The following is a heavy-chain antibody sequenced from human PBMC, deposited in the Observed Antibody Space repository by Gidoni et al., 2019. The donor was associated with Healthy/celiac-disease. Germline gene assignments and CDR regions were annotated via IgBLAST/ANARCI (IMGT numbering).Heavy chain of an antibody. Sequence: EVQLVESGGGLVQPSRSLRLSCAASGFTFDDYAMHWVRQAPGKGLEWVSGISWNSGSIGYADSVKGRFTISRDNAKNSLYLQMNSLRAEDTALYYCARSGTGNYFDYWGQGTLVTVSS. CDR2: ISWNSGSI. CDR3: ARSGTGNYFDY. D-gene: IGHD3-10*01. V-gene: IGHV3-9*01. CDR1: GFTFDDYA. J-gene: IGHJ4*02.